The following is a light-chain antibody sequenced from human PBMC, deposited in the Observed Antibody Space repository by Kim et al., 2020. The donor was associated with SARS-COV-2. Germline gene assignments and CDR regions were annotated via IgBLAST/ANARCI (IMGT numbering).Light chain of an antibody. CDR3: QRYGTTPRP. V-gene: IGKV3-20*01. J-gene: IGKJ2*01. CDR2: GAS. Sequence: EIVLTQSPGTLSLSPGERATLSCRASQTISNSYLAWYQQKPGQAPRLLIYGASTRATVIPDRFSGSGSETDFTLTISRLEPEDFAVYYCQRYGTTPRPFGQGTKLEI. CDR1: QTISNSY.